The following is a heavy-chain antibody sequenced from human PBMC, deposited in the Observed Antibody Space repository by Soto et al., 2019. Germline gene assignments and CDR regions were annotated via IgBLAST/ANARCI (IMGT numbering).Heavy chain of an antibody. CDR3: ARDLFRSVVVVPAAIAPGYYYGMDV. J-gene: IGHJ6*02. CDR1: GGTFSSYA. Sequence: SVKVSCKASGGTFSSYAISWVRQAPGQGLEWMGGIIPIFGTANYAQKFQGRVTITADESTSTAYMELSSLRSEDTAVYYCARDLFRSVVVVPAAIAPGYYYGMDVWGQGTTVTVSS. V-gene: IGHV1-69*13. CDR2: IIPIFGTA. D-gene: IGHD2-2*02.